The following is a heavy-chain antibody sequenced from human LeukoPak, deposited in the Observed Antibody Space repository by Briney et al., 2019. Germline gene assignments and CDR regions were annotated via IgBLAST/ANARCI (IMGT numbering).Heavy chain of an antibody. J-gene: IGHJ6*02. CDR2: ISAYNGNT. D-gene: IGHD2-2*01. CDR1: GYTFTSYG. Sequence: GASVKVSFTASGYTFTSYGISWVRQAPGQGLEWMGWISAYNGNTNYAQKLQGRVTMTTDTSTSTAYMELRSLRSDDMAVYYCARDIVVVPAAMGYGLNYYYGMDVWGQGTTVTVSS. V-gene: IGHV1-18*03. CDR3: ARDIVVVPAAMGYGLNYYYGMDV.